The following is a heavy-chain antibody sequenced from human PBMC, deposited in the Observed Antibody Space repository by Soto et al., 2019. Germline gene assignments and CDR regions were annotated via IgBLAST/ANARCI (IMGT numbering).Heavy chain of an antibody. D-gene: IGHD3-3*02. Sequence: KTSETLSLTCTVSGDSIISSDSYWGWVRQPPGKGLEWIGSIFYLGSSYYNPSLKSRVTMSVDTSKNQFSLRLRSVTAADTALYFCARHSLALRKNNWFDPWGQGIMVTVSS. V-gene: IGHV4-39*01. CDR2: IFYLGSS. J-gene: IGHJ5*02. CDR1: GDSIISSDSY. CDR3: ARHSLALRKNNWFDP.